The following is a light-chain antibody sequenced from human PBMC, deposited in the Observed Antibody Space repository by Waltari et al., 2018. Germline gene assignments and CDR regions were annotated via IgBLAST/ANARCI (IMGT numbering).Light chain of an antibody. CDR1: SDINVDTSR. CDR3: MIWHINAVV. CDR2: YRSDSDK. Sequence: QAVLTQPSSLSASPGTSASLTCTLRSDINVDTSRIYWYQPKPGSPPQYLLRYRSDSDKHQYSRVPRRVSGSKDASSEAGIWLISGRQSEEEADYYWMIWHINAVVFGGGTTLTVL. J-gene: IGLJ2*01. V-gene: IGLV5-45*03.